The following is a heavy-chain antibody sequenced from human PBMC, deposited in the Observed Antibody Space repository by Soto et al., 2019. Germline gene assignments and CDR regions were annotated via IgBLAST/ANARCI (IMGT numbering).Heavy chain of an antibody. J-gene: IGHJ4*02. Sequence: GESLKISCKGSGYSFTSYWIGWVRQMPGKGLEWMGIIYPGDSDTRYSPSFQGQVTISADKSISTAYLQWSSLKASDTAMYYCARGLYCSGGSCYHDYWGQGTLVTVSS. CDR3: ARGLYCSGGSCYHDY. CDR1: GYSFTSYW. V-gene: IGHV5-51*01. CDR2: IYPGDSDT. D-gene: IGHD2-15*01.